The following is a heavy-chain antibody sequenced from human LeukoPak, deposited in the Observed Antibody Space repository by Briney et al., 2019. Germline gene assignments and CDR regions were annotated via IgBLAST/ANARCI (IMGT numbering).Heavy chain of an antibody. V-gene: IGHV4-38-2*01. J-gene: IGHJ4*02. CDR1: GYSISSGYY. Sequence: SETLSLTCDVSGYSISSGYYWGWIRQPPGKELVYIGSIYRSGNTYYNPSLKSRVTISVDTSKNQFSLQLSSVTAADTAVYYCARGDNYYDSSGYLDWGQGTLVTVSS. CDR2: IYRSGNT. D-gene: IGHD3-22*01. CDR3: ARGDNYYDSSGYLD.